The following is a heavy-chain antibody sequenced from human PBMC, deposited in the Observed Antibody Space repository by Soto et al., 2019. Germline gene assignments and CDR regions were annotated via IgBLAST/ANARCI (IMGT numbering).Heavy chain of an antibody. V-gene: IGHV4-34*01. CDR2: IKHSGGT. D-gene: IGHD6-19*01. J-gene: IGHJ4*02. CDR1: GGSFSGYY. Sequence: PSETLSLTCDVYGGSFSGYYWSWIRQSPGKGLEWIGQIKHSGGTNYNPLLKSRVTISVHTSNSQFSLELSSVTAADTAVYYCLICLITGSHYSGGWYYFXSWGQGTQVTVSS. CDR3: LICLITGSHYSGGWYYFXS.